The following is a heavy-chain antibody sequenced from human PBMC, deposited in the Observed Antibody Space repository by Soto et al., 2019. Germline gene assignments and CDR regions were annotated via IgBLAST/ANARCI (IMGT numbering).Heavy chain of an antibody. Sequence: SVKVSCKASGGTFSSYTISWVRQAPGQGLEWMGRIIPILGIANYAQKFQGRVTITADKSTSTAYMELSSLRSEGTAVYYCAKDSGYNYGYFRWFDPWGQGTLVTVSS. J-gene: IGHJ5*02. CDR3: AKDSGYNYGYFRWFDP. CDR2: IIPILGIA. V-gene: IGHV1-69*04. D-gene: IGHD5-18*01. CDR1: GGTFSSYT.